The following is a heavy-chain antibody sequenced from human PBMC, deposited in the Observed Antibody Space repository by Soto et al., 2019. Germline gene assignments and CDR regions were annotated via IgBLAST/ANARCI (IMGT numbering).Heavy chain of an antibody. CDR2: IWHDGTNR. D-gene: IGHD3-3*01. V-gene: IGHV3-33*01. CDR1: GFAFNSFG. Sequence: PGGSLRLSCEASGFAFNSFGMHWVRQAPGKGLEWVAMIWHDGTNRYYVDSVKGRFTISRDNSKDTLYLQMNNLRAEDTAVYYCARTGLQIIQATSYYYALDVWGQGT. CDR3: ARTGLQIIQATSYYYALDV. J-gene: IGHJ6*02.